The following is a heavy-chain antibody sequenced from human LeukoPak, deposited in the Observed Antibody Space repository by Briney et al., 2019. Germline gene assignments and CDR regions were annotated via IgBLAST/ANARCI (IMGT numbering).Heavy chain of an antibody. V-gene: IGHV4-59*01. CDR1: GGSISSYY. CDR3: ARAPIAALRTYYFDY. CDR2: IYYSGST. D-gene: IGHD6-13*01. Sequence: PSETLSLTCTVPGGSISSYYWSWIRQPPGKGLDWIGYIYYSGSTNYNPSLKSRVTIPVDTSKNQFSLKLSSVTAADTAVYYCARAPIAALRTYYFDYWGQGTLVTVSS. J-gene: IGHJ4*02.